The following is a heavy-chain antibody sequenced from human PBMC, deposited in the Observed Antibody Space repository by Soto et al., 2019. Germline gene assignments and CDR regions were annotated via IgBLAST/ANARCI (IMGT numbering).Heavy chain of an antibody. CDR3: ARAGGRFYGMDV. Sequence: PGGSLRLSCAASAFTVSSNYMNWVRQAPGKGLEWVSIIYSGGSAYYADSVKGRFTISRDNSKNTLYLQMNSLRADDTAVYYCARAGGRFYGMDVWGQGTTVTVSS. J-gene: IGHJ6*02. CDR1: AFTVSSNY. V-gene: IGHV3-53*01. D-gene: IGHD3-10*01. CDR2: IYSGGSA.